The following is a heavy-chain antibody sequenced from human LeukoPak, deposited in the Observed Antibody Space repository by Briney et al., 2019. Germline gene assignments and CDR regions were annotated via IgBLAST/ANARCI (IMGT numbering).Heavy chain of an antibody. Sequence: PGGSLRLSCATPGFTFSSYAMHWVRQAPGKGLEWVAAISYDGSNKYYADSVKGRFTISRDNTKNTLYLQMNSLRAEDTAVYYCASSRGGATNDYWGQGTLVTVSS. D-gene: IGHD1-26*01. CDR1: GFTFSSYA. CDR3: ASSRGGATNDY. J-gene: IGHJ4*02. CDR2: ISYDGSNK. V-gene: IGHV3-30-3*01.